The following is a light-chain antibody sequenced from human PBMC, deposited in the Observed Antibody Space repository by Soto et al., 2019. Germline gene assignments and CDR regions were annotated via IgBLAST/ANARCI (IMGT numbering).Light chain of an antibody. CDR1: SSDVGGYNY. J-gene: IGLJ3*02. Sequence: TQPASVSGSPGQSITISCTGTSSDVGGYNYVSWFQQHPGKAPKLKIYEVSNRPSGVSNRFSGSKSGYTASLTISELQAEDEADYYCTSFTSSSTWVFGGGTK. CDR2: EVS. CDR3: TSFTSSSTWV. V-gene: IGLV2-14*03.